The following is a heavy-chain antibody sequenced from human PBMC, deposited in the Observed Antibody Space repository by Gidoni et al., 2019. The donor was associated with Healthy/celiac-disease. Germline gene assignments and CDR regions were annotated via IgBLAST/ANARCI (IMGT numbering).Heavy chain of an antibody. D-gene: IGHD2-2*01. CDR1: GFTFSSYG. J-gene: IGHJ4*02. Sequence: QVQLVESGGGVVQPGRSLRLSCSAVGFTFSSYGMHWVPRAPGKGLEWVAVIWYDGSNQYYADSVKGRFTISRDNSKNTLYLQMNSLRAEDTAVYYCARDRGIYCSSTSCYSPGPGYFDYWGQGTLVTVSS. V-gene: IGHV3-33*01. CDR3: ARDRGIYCSSTSCYSPGPGYFDY. CDR2: IWYDGSNQ.